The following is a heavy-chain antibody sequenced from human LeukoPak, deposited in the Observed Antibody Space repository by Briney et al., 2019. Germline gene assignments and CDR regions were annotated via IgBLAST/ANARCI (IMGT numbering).Heavy chain of an antibody. V-gene: IGHV3-21*01. D-gene: IGHD2/OR15-2a*01. Sequence: GGSLRLSCAASGFTFSPYSMNWVRQAPGKGLEWVSSISGGSDYIFYADSVKGRFTFSRDNAKNSLSLQMHNLRAEDTAVYYCVRVGMNIHAMDVWGQGTTVTVSS. CDR2: ISGGSDYI. CDR1: GFTFSPYS. CDR3: VRVGMNIHAMDV. J-gene: IGHJ6*02.